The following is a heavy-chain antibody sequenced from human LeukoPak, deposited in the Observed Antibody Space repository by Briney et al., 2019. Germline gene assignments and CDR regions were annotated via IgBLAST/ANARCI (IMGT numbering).Heavy chain of an antibody. V-gene: IGHV3-74*01. Sequence: GGSLRLSCAASGFTFSSYWMHWVRQAPGKGLVWVSRINSDGSSTSYADSVKSRFTISRDNAKNSLYLQMTSLRVEDTAFYYCAKDVGALLVLPFDSWGQGTLVTVSS. CDR2: INSDGSST. J-gene: IGHJ4*02. D-gene: IGHD3-3*02. CDR1: GFTFSSYW. CDR3: AKDVGALLVLPFDS.